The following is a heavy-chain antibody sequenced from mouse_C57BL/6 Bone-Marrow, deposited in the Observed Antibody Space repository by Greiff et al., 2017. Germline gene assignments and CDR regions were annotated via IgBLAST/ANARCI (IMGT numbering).Heavy chain of an antibody. CDR1: GFTFSDYG. Sequence: EVHLVESGGGLVKPGGSLKLSCAASGFTFSDYGMHWVRQAPEKGLEWVAYISSGSSTIYYADTVKGRFTFSRDNAKNTLFMQMTSLRSEDTAMYYCAKTSLGYWGQGTTLTVSS. CDR3: AKTSLGY. V-gene: IGHV5-17*01. CDR2: ISSGSSTI. J-gene: IGHJ2*01.